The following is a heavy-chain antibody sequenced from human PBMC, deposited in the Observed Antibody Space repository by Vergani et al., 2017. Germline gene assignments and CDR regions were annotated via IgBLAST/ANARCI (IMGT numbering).Heavy chain of an antibody. D-gene: IGHD3-3*01. V-gene: IGHV4-59*01. CDR2: ISYSGST. CDR3: AREPTTIFGVVTGGPFDY. J-gene: IGHJ4*02. Sequence: QVQLQESGPGLVKPSETLSLTCTVSGGSISSYYWSWIRQPPGKGLEWIGSISYSGSTTYNPSLKSRVTISVDTSKNQFSLQLSSVTAADTAVYYCAREPTTIFGVVTGGPFDYWGQGTLVTVSS. CDR1: GGSISSYY.